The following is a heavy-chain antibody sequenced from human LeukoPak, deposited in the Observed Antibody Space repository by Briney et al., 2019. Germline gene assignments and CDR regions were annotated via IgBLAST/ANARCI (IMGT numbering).Heavy chain of an antibody. D-gene: IGHD6-19*01. CDR1: GYTFINHG. Sequence: ASVKVSCKASGYTFINHGISWVRQAPGQGLELMGWISAYNTNYIQKLQGRVTMTTDTSTSTAYMELRSLRSDDTAVYYCAKGSSGWSLDYWGQGTLVTVSS. J-gene: IGHJ4*02. CDR2: ISAYNT. CDR3: AKGSSGWSLDY. V-gene: IGHV1-18*01.